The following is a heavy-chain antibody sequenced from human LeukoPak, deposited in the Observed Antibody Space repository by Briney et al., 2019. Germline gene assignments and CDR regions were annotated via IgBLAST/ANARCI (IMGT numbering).Heavy chain of an antibody. CDR1: GYTFTSYY. D-gene: IGHD3-16*01. CDR3: ARGGGFEGALDY. Sequence: GASVKVSCKASGYTFTSYYMHWVRQAPGQGLEWMGIINPSGGSTSYAQKFQGRVTMTRDTSISTAYMELSRLRSDDTAVYYCARGGGFEGALDYWGQGTLVTVSS. V-gene: IGHV1-46*01. J-gene: IGHJ4*02. CDR2: INPSGGST.